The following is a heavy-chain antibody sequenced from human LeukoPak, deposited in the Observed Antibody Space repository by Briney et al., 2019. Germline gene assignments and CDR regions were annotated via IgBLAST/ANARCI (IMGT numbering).Heavy chain of an antibody. D-gene: IGHD2-2*01. J-gene: IGHJ3*02. CDR3: ARAVIPPGVVVVPAAPPRAFDI. CDR1: GYTFTSYG. V-gene: IGHV1-18*01. CDR2: ISAYNGNT. Sequence: GASVEVSCKASGYTFTSYGISWVRQAPGQGLEWMGWISAYNGNTNYAQKLQGRVTMTTDTSTSTAYMELRSLRSDDTAVYYCARAVIPPGVVVVPAAPPRAFDIWGQGTMVTVSS.